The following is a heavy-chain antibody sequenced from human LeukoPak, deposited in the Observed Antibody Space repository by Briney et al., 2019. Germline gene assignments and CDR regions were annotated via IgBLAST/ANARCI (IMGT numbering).Heavy chain of an antibody. V-gene: IGHV1-8*01. J-gene: IGHJ5*02. CDR3: ARVPIKASLSLMDGYTKTGGNNWFDP. CDR1: GYTFTSYD. CDR2: VNPNSGNT. Sequence: ASVKVSCKASGYTFTSYDINWVRQATGQGLEWMGWVNPNSGNTGYAQKFQGRVTMTRNTSISTAYMELSSLRSEDTAVYYCARVPIKASLSLMDGYTKTGGNNWFDPWGQGTLVTVSS. D-gene: IGHD5-24*01.